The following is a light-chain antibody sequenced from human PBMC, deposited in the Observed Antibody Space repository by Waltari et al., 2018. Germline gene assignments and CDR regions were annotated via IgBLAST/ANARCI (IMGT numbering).Light chain of an antibody. CDR1: SSDVGGYPY. CDR3: SSYTSSSTLV. V-gene: IGLV2-14*03. J-gene: IGLJ3*02. Sequence: QSALTQPASVSGSPGQSITIPCTGTSSDVGGYPYVYWYQQHPGKAPKLMTYDVSNRPSGVSNRFSGSKSGSTASLTISGLQAEDEADYYCSSYTSSSTLVFGGGTKLTVL. CDR2: DVS.